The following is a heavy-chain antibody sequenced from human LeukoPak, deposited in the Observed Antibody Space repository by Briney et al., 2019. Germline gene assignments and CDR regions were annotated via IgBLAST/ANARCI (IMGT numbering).Heavy chain of an antibody. Sequence: SETLSLTCTVSGGSISSGDYYWSWIRQHPGTGLEWIGYIYYSGSTYYNPSLKSRVTISVDTSKNQFSLKLSSVTAADTAVHYCARGLEDSIGHDYWGQGTLVTVSS. V-gene: IGHV4-31*03. CDR1: GGSISSGDYY. CDR3: ARGLEDSIGHDY. J-gene: IGHJ4*02. CDR2: IYYSGST. D-gene: IGHD3-22*01.